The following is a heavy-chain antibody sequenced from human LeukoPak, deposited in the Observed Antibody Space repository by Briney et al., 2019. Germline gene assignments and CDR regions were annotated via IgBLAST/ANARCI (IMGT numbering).Heavy chain of an antibody. V-gene: IGHV3-23*01. J-gene: IGHJ5*02. CDR2: ISGSGGST. CDR1: GFTFSSYA. CDR3: AGEYYYDSSGYYRGSWFDP. D-gene: IGHD3-22*01. Sequence: PGGSLRLSCAASGFTFSSYALSWVRQAPGKGLEWVSSISGSGGSTYYADSVKGRFTISRDNAKNSLYLQMNSLRAEDTAVYYCAGEYYYDSSGYYRGSWFDPWGQGTLVTVSS.